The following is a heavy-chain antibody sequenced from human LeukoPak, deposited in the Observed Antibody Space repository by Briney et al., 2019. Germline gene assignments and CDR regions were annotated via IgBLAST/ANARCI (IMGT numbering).Heavy chain of an antibody. D-gene: IGHD2/OR15-2a*01. V-gene: IGHV1-18*01. J-gene: IGHJ4*02. Sequence: ASVKVSCKASGYTFTSYGISWVRQAPGQGLEWMGWISAYNGNTNYAQNLQGRVTMTTDTSTSTAYMELRSLRSDDTAVYYCARDLGSSPLLLPQIGNFDYWGQGTLVTVSS. CDR1: GYTFTSYG. CDR3: ARDLGSSPLLLPQIGNFDY. CDR2: ISAYNGNT.